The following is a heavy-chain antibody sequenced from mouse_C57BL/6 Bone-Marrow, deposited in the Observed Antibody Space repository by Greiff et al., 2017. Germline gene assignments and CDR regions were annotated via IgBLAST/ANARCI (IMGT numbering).Heavy chain of an antibody. D-gene: IGHD2-1*01. J-gene: IGHJ2*01. CDR1: GYTFTTYP. V-gene: IGHV1-47*01. Sequence: LVESGAELVKPGASVKMSCKASGYTFTTYPIEWMKQNHGKSLEWIGNFHPYNDDTKYNEKFKGKATLTVEKSSSTVYLELSRLTSDDSAVYYGARGGNYGGYYFDYWGQGTTLTVSS. CDR2: FHPYNDDT. CDR3: ARGGNYGGYYFDY.